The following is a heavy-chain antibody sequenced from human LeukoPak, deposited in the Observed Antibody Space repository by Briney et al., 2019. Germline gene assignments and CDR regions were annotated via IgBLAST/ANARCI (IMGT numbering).Heavy chain of an antibody. Sequence: SQTLSLTCAISGDSVSSNSAAWNWIRQSPSRGLEWLGRTYYRSKWYNDYAVSVKSRITINPDTSKNQFSLQLNSVTPEDTAVYYCAREISTVTTNYYYYGMDVWGQGTTVTVSS. D-gene: IGHD4-17*01. CDR3: AREISTVTTNYYYYGMDV. V-gene: IGHV6-1*01. CDR1: GDSVSSNSAA. CDR2: TYYRSKWYN. J-gene: IGHJ6*02.